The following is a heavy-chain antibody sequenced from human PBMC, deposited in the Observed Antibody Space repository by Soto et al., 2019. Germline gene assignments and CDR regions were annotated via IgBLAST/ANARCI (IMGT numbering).Heavy chain of an antibody. CDR3: ARGYSYGNWFDP. D-gene: IGHD5-18*01. CDR2: IYYSGST. V-gene: IGHV4-31*03. J-gene: IGHJ5*02. Sequence: QVQLQESGPGLVKPLQTLSLTCTVSGGSISSGGYYWSWIRQQPGKGPEWIGYIYYSGSTYYNPSHTRRVTISVDTSKNRFSLILSSVTAADTAVYYCARGYSYGNWFDPWGQGTLVTVSS. CDR1: GGSISSGGYY.